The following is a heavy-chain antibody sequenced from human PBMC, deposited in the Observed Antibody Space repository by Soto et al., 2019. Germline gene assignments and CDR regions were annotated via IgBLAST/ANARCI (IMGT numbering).Heavy chain of an antibody. J-gene: IGHJ4*02. CDR1: GYTFTSYD. CDR2: MNANSGNT. Sequence: QVHLVQSGAEVKKPGASVKVSYKASGYTFTSYDINWVRQATGQGLEWMGWMNANSGNTGYAQKFQGRVTMTRNTSISTAYMELSSLRSEDTAVYYCARSNSGYDYIHYWGQGTLVTVSS. CDR3: ARSNSGYDYIHY. V-gene: IGHV1-8*01. D-gene: IGHD5-12*01.